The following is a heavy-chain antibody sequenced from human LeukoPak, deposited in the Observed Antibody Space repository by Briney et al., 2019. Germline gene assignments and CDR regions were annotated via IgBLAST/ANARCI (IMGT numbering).Heavy chain of an antibody. CDR3: ARGKNTCYYYMDV. D-gene: IGHD3-16*01. Sequence: PSETLSLTCTVYGGSISSSNYYWRWIRQPPGKGLKWNGSIYYSGRTYDNPSLKSRVTISVDTSKNQFSLKLSSVTAADAAVYCCARGKNTCYYYMDVWGKGTTVTVSS. CDR2: IYYSGRT. J-gene: IGHJ6*03. CDR1: GGSISSSNYY. V-gene: IGHV4-39*07.